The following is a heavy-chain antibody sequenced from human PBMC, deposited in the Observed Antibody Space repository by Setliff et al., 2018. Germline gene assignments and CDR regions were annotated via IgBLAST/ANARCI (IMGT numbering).Heavy chain of an antibody. CDR3: AKDFHYCSGPGCYSFVPFDY. CDR1: GYTFTSYY. Sequence: ASVKVSCKASGYTFTSYYMHWVRQAPGQGLEWMGIINPSGGSTSYAQKFQGRVTMTRGTSTSTVYLELRSLRSEDTAVYYCAKDFHYCSGPGCYSFVPFDYWGQGTRVTVSS. J-gene: IGHJ4*02. D-gene: IGHD2-15*01. CDR2: INPSGGST. V-gene: IGHV1-46*01.